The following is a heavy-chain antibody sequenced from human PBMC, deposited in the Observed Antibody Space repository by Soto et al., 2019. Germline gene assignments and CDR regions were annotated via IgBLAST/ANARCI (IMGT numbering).Heavy chain of an antibody. CDR1: GFTFSSYW. J-gene: IGHJ4*02. Sequence: PGGSLRLSCAASGFTFSSYWMHWVRQAPGEGLGWVSYIKPDGSRTKYADSVKGRFTISRDNASNTLYLRMNSLRAEDTAVYYCARDNNWCYDSWGRGTLVTVSS. CDR2: IKPDGSRT. D-gene: IGHD1-1*01. CDR3: ARDNNWCYDS. V-gene: IGHV3-74*03.